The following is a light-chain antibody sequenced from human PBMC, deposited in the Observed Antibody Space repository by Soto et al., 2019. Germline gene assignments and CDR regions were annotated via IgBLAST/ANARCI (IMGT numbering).Light chain of an antibody. Sequence: EIVMTQSPATLSLSPGGGATLSCRASQSVYNNYLAWYQQKPGQAPRLLIYGASSRATGTPDRFSGSGFGTDFTLTITRLEPEDFAVYYCQQYGSSLWTFGLGTKVDIK. CDR2: GAS. V-gene: IGKV3-20*01. CDR1: QSVYNNY. J-gene: IGKJ1*01. CDR3: QQYGSSLWT.